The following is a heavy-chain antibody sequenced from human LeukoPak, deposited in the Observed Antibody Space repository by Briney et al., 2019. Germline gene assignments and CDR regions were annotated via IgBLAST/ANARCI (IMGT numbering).Heavy chain of an antibody. J-gene: IGHJ4*02. CDR2: IYYSGST. V-gene: IGHV4-59*08. D-gene: IGHD3-22*01. CDR1: GGSISSYY. Sequence: SETLSLTCTVSGGSISSYYWSGIRQPPGKGLEWIGYIYYSGSTNYNPSLKSRVTISVDTSKNQFSLKLSSVTAADTAVYYCARHRRYYYDSSGYSYFDYWGQGTLVTVSS. CDR3: ARHRRYYYDSSGYSYFDY.